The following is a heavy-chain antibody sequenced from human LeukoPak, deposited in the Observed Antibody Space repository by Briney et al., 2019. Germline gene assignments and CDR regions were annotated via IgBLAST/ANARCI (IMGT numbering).Heavy chain of an antibody. V-gene: IGHV4-59*01. CDR2: IYNSGST. CDR3: ARDGLQGSIL. D-gene: IGHD4-11*01. CDR1: GGSISGYY. J-gene: IGHJ4*02. Sequence: PSEALSLTCTVSGGSISGYYWSWIRQPPGKGLEWIGYIYNSGSTPYNPSLKSRVTISVDTSKNQFSLRLRSVTAVDTAVYYCARDGLQGSILWGQGTLVTVSS.